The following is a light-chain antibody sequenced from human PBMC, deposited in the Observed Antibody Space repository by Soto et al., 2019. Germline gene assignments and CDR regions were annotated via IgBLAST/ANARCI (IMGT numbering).Light chain of an antibody. V-gene: IGKV3-15*01. CDR1: QSVSIN. J-gene: IGKJ1*01. CDR2: GAS. CDR3: QQYNDWPRT. Sequence: EIVMTQSPATLSVSPGERATLSCRASQSVSINLAWYQQKPGQAPRLLMYGASTRGTGVPTRFSGSGSGTEFTLTISSLQSEDFAIYYCQQYNDWPRTFGQGTRVEI.